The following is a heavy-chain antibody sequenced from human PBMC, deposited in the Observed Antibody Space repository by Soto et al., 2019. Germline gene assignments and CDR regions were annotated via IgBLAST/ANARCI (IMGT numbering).Heavy chain of an antibody. Sequence: GASVKVSCKASGYTFTSYYMHWVRQAPGQGLEWMGIINPSGGSTSYAQKFQGRVTMTRDTSTSTVYMELSSLRSEDTAVYYCARDLRWYSGSTYYYYGMDVWGQGTTVTVSS. J-gene: IGHJ6*02. D-gene: IGHD1-26*01. CDR3: ARDLRWYSGSTYYYYGMDV. V-gene: IGHV1-46*03. CDR2: INPSGGST. CDR1: GYTFTSYY.